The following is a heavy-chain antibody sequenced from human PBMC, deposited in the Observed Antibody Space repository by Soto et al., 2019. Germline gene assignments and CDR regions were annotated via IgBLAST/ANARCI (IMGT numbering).Heavy chain of an antibody. V-gene: IGHV4-59*12. CDR2: IYYSGST. D-gene: IGHD3-22*01. CDR1: GASISSYY. J-gene: IGHJ5*02. Sequence: SETLSLTCTVSGASISSYYWSWIRQPPWKGLEWIGYIYYSGSTNYNPSLKSRVTISVDTSKNQFSLELSSVTAADTAVYYCASIYDSSGYYYGNNWFDPWGQGTLVTVSS. CDR3: ASIYDSSGYYYGNNWFDP.